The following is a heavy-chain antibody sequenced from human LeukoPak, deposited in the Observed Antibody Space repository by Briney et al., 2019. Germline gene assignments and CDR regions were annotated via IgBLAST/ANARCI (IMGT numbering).Heavy chain of an antibody. J-gene: IGHJ3*02. CDR1: GFTFTSYE. D-gene: IGHD3-10*01. V-gene: IGHV3-48*03. CDR2: ISSSGSTI. CDR3: ARGSIIRGVII. Sequence: PGGSLRLSCAASGFTFTSYEMNWVRQAPGKGLEWVSYISSSGSTISYADSVKGRFIISRDNAKNSLYLQMNSLGAEDTAGYYCARGSIIRGVIIWGQGTMVTVSS.